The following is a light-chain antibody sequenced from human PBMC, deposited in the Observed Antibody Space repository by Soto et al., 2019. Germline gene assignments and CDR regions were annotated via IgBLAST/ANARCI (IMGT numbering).Light chain of an antibody. Sequence: IQMTQSPSTLSASVGDRVAITCRASQSIGVWLAWYQQKPGKAPRFLMYKASSLQSGVPSRFSGSGSGTEFTLTISSLQPDDFATYYCHQYNDYSWTFGQGTKVEIK. V-gene: IGKV1-5*03. CDR1: QSIGVW. CDR2: KAS. CDR3: HQYNDYSWT. J-gene: IGKJ1*01.